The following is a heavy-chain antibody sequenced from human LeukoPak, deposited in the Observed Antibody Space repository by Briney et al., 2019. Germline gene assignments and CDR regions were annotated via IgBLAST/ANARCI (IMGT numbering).Heavy chain of an antibody. J-gene: IGHJ4*02. CDR1: GFTFGRYA. CDR3: AKAYLQANYYDSSGYSDY. Sequence: GGSLRLSCGASGFTFGRYAMSWVRQAPGKGLEWVSGMSGSGDSRYFADSVKGRFTISRDNSRNTVDLEMNSLRAEDTAVYYCAKAYLQANYYDSSGYSDYWGQGTLVTVSS. D-gene: IGHD3-22*01. V-gene: IGHV3-23*01. CDR2: MSGSGDSR.